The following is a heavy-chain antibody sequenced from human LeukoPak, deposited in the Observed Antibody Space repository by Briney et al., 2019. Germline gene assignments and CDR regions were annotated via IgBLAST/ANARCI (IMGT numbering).Heavy chain of an antibody. Sequence: GGSLRLSCAASGFIFSRYWIHWVRQAPGKGLEWVSRINPDGSTTTYADSVKGRFTISRDNAKNTVYLQMNSLRAEDTALYHCVRVLSGSWDWFDPWGQGTLVTVSS. J-gene: IGHJ5*02. CDR2: INPDGSTT. V-gene: IGHV3-74*01. CDR3: VRVLSGSWDWFDP. D-gene: IGHD3-22*01. CDR1: GFIFSRYW.